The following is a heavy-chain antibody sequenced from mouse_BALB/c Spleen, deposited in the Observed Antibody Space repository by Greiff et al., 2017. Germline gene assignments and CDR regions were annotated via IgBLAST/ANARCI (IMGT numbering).Heavy chain of an antibody. J-gene: IGHJ3*01. V-gene: IGHV1-69*02. CDR3: ARSEVYYGYDGRFVY. CDR1: GYTFTSYW. D-gene: IGHD2-2*01. Sequence: QVQLQQPGAELVKPGAPVKLSCKASGYTFTSYWMNWVKQRPGRGLEWIGRIDPSDSETHYNQKFKDKATLTVDKSSSTAYIQLSSLTSEDSAVYYCARSEVYYGYDGRFVYWGQGTLVTVSA. CDR2: IDPSDSET.